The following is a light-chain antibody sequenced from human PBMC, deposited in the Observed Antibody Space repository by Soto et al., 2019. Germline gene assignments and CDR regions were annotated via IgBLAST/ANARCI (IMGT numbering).Light chain of an antibody. J-gene: IGKJ4*01. Sequence: DIQMTQSPSSLSASVGDRVTITCRASESIGRYLNWYLQKPGKAPKLLVYAASSLQSGVPSRFRGSGSGTDFTLTVTSLQPEDFATYYCQQSYSNLLTFGGGTKVEI. CDR3: QQSYSNLLT. V-gene: IGKV1-39*01. CDR2: AAS. CDR1: ESIGRY.